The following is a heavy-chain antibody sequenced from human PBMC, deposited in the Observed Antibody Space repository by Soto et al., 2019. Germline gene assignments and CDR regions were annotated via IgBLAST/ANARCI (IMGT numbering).Heavy chain of an antibody. J-gene: IGHJ3*02. CDR2: IYYTGRT. V-gene: IGHV4-31*03. Sequence: VQLQESGPGLVKPSQTLSLTCTVSGGSISSGGYYWSWIRQHPGKGLEWIGYIYYTGRTYYNPSLKSRVTISVHTSKNQFSLKLSSATAADAAVYYCARAREANAFDIWGQGTMVTVSS. D-gene: IGHD1-26*01. CDR3: ARAREANAFDI. CDR1: GGSISSGGYY.